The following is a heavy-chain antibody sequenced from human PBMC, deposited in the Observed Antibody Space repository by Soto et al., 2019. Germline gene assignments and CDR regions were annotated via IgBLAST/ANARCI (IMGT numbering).Heavy chain of an antibody. CDR2: IFYSGNT. Sequence: SQTLSLTCTVSGGSISSGDYWSWIREHPGKGLEWIGYIFYSGNTYYNPSLKSRVTISVDTSKNQFSLKLSSVTAADTAVYYCARDSDSNAYYYYGMDVWGHGITVTVSS. CDR3: ARDSDSNAYYYYGMDV. V-gene: IGHV4-31*03. D-gene: IGHD4-4*01. J-gene: IGHJ6*02. CDR1: GGSISSGDY.